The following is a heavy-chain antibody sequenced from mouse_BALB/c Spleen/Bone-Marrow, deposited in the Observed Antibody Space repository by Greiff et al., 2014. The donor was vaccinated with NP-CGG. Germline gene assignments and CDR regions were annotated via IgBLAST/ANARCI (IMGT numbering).Heavy chain of an antibody. CDR2: IYPYNGGT. CDR3: ARLGRDH. V-gene: IGHV1S29*02. D-gene: IGHD4-1*01. J-gene: IGHJ2*01. CDR1: GYTFTDYN. Sequence: VQLQQPGPELVKPGASVKISCKASGYTFTDYNMHWVKQSHGKSLEWIGYIYPYNGGTGYNQKFKSKATLTVDNSSSTAYMELRSLTSEDSAVYYCARLGRDHWGQGTTLTVSS.